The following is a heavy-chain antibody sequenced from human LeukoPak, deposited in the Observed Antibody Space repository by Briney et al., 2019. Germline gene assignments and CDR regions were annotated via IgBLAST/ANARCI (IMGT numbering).Heavy chain of an antibody. CDR1: GGSFSGYY. V-gene: IGHV4-34*01. Sequence: SETLSLTCAVYGGSFSGYYWSWIRQPPGKGLEWIGEINHSGSTNYNPSLKRRVTISVDTSKNQFSLKLSSVTAADTAVYYCARLYLTLDYWGQGTLVTVSS. J-gene: IGHJ4*02. CDR2: INHSGST. CDR3: ARLYLTLDY. D-gene: IGHD2-8*01.